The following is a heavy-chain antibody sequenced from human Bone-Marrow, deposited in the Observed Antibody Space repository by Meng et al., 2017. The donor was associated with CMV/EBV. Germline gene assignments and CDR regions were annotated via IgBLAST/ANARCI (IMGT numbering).Heavy chain of an antibody. CDR1: GGTFSSYT. CDR3: AGSIAARPEYFQH. Sequence: SVKLSCKASGGTFSSYTISWVRQAPGQGLEWMGRIIPILGIANYAQKFQGRVTITADKSTSTAYMELSSLRSEDTAVYYCAGSIAARPEYFQHWGQGTLVTGSS. V-gene: IGHV1-69*02. J-gene: IGHJ1*01. CDR2: IIPILGIA. D-gene: IGHD6-6*01.